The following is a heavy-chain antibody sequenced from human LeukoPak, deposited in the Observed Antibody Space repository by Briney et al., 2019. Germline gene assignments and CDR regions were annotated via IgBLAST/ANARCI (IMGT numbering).Heavy chain of an antibody. CDR1: GFTLSSYG. J-gene: IGHJ4*02. D-gene: IGHD5-18*01. CDR3: ARGLTDSYGQFDY. Sequence: GGSLRLSCAASGFTLSSYGMHWVRQAPGKGLEWVAFIRYDGSNKYYADSVKGRFTISRDNSKNTVHLQMNSLRAEDTAVYYCARGLTDSYGQFDYWGQGTLVTVSS. V-gene: IGHV3-30*02. CDR2: IRYDGSNK.